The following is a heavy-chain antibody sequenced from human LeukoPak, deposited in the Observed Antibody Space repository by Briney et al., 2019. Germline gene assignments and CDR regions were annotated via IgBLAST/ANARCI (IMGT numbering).Heavy chain of an antibody. CDR2: INHSGST. J-gene: IGHJ4*02. D-gene: IGHD5-12*01. CDR3: ARVKSYGGHALDY. V-gene: IGHV4-34*01. Sequence: SETLSLICAVYGGSFSGYYWSWIRQPPGKGLEWIGEINHSGSTNYNPSPKSRVTISVDTSKNQFSLKLSSVTAADTAVYYCARVKSYGGHALDYWGQGTLVTVSS. CDR1: GGSFSGYY.